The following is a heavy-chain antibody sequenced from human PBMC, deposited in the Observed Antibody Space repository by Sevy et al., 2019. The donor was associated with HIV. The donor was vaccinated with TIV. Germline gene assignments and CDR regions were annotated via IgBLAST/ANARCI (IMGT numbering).Heavy chain of an antibody. D-gene: IGHD6-19*01. CDR1: GFTFSSYG. V-gene: IGHV3-30*18. J-gene: IGHJ6*02. CDR2: ISYDGSNK. CDR3: AKDGAVASYYYYYGMDV. Sequence: GGSLRLSCAASGFTFSSYGMHWVRQAPGKGLEWVAVISYDGSNKYYADSVKGRFTISRDNSKNTLYLQMNSLRAEDTAVYYYAKDGAVASYYYYYGMDVWGQGTTVTVSS.